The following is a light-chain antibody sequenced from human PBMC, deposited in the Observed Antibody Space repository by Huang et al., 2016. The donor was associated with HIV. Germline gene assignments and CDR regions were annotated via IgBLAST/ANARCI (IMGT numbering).Light chain of an antibody. CDR1: KSISTW. CDR3: QQYTSYSWT. Sequence: DIQRTQSPSPLSASVGDKVTIVCRANKSISTWLAWHQQKPGKAPKVLIYKASRLESGVPSRFSGSGSGTEFTLTISSLQPDDFATYYCQQYTSYSWTFGQGTKVEIK. V-gene: IGKV1-5*03. CDR2: KAS. J-gene: IGKJ1*01.